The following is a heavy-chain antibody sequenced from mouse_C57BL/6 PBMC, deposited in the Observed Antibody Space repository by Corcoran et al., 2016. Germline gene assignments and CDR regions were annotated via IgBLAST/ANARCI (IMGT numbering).Heavy chain of an antibody. D-gene: IGHD2-2*01. CDR2: IYPGSGNT. CDR3: ARPLYYGYDWFAY. J-gene: IGHJ3*01. V-gene: IGHV1-66*01. Sequence: QVQLQQSGPELVKPGASVKISCKASGYSFTRYYIHWVKQRPGQGLEWIGWIYPGSGNTKYNEKFKGKATLTADTSSSTAYMQLSSLTSEDSAVYYWARPLYYGYDWFAYWGQGTLVTVSA. CDR1: GYSFTRYY.